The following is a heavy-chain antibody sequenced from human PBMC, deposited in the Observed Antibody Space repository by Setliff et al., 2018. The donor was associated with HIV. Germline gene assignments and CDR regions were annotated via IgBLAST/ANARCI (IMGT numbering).Heavy chain of an antibody. Sequence: PSETLSLTCTVSGGSISSYYWSWIRQPPGKGLEWIGYDQRFGNINFNPSLKSRVTISVDASKNQFSLEVRSVTAADTAVYYCARDNWGSLDYWGQGMLVTVSS. V-gene: IGHV4-4*09. CDR2: DQRFGNI. J-gene: IGHJ4*02. D-gene: IGHD7-27*01. CDR1: GGSISSYY. CDR3: ARDNWGSLDY.